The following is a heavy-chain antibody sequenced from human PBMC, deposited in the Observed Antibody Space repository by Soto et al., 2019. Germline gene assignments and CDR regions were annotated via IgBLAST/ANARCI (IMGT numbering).Heavy chain of an antibody. CDR2: NIPFFKAT. Sequence: SVKVSCKASGGTFSSHAISWVRQAPGQGLEWMGGNIPFFKATNYAQKFQGRVTITADDSTSTAYMDLYSLRSEDTAVYYCARDVPLNYYDGTFSYYAMDVWGQGTTVTVSS. J-gene: IGHJ6*02. CDR3: ARDVPLNYYDGTFSYYAMDV. V-gene: IGHV1-69*13. CDR1: GGTFSSHA. D-gene: IGHD3-16*01.